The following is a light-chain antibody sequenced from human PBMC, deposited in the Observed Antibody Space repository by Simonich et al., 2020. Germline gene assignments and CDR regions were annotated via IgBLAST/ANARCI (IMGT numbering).Light chain of an antibody. J-gene: IGKJ4*01. CDR1: QSVSSN. Sequence: IVMTQSPATLSVSPGERATLSCRASQSVSSNLAWYQQKPGQAPRLLIYCASTRATVIPARFSGSGSGTEFTLTISSMQSEDFAVYYCQQYNNWPPLTFGGGTKVEIK. CDR2: CAS. V-gene: IGKV3-15*01. CDR3: QQYNNWPPLT.